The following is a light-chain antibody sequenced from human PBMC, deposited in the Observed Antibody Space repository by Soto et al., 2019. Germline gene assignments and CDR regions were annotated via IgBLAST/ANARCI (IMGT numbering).Light chain of an antibody. V-gene: IGKV1-9*01. Sequence: IQLTESPSSLSASVGDRVTITCLASQGISSHLAWYQQKPGKAPKLLIYAASTLQTGVPSRFSGGGSGTDFTLTLSSLQPEDFATYYCQQVNSFPSTFGQRTRLEI. CDR3: QQVNSFPST. J-gene: IGKJ5*01. CDR2: AAS. CDR1: QGISSH.